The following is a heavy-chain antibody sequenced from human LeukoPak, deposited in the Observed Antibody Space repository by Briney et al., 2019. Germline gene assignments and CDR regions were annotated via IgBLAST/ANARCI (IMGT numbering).Heavy chain of an antibody. CDR1: GGTFSSYA. CDR2: ITPILGIA. D-gene: IGHD3-10*01. CDR3: ARDSGARFGEFKPFDY. V-gene: IGHV1-69*04. Sequence: VASVKVSCKASGGTFSSYAISWVRQAPGQGLEWMGRITPILGIANYAQKFQGRVTITADKSTSTAYMELSSLRSEDTAVYYCARDSGARFGEFKPFDYWGQGTLVTVSS. J-gene: IGHJ4*02.